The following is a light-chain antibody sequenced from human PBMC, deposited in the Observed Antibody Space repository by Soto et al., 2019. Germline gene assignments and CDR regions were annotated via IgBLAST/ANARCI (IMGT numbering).Light chain of an antibody. V-gene: IGKV3-20*01. CDR3: QQYDT. CDR2: SAS. CDR1: QSVSSSD. Sequence: IVLTQSPGTLSLSPGERATLSCRASQSVSSSDLAWYQQKPGQAPRLLIYSASSRATGIPDRFSGSGSGTDFTLTISRLEPEDFAVYYCQQYDTFGQGTKGDIK. J-gene: IGKJ2*01.